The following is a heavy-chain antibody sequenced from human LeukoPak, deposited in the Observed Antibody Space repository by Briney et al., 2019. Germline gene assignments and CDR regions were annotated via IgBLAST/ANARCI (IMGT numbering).Heavy chain of an antibody. CDR2: IYPGDSDT. CDR3: ARLDVLRFPPEGY. Sequence: GESLKISCKGSGYRVTSYWIGWGRPMPEKDLGGVGIIYPGDSDTRYSPSFQGQVTISADKSISTAYLQWSSLKASDTAMYYCARLDVLRFPPEGYWGQGTLVAVSS. D-gene: IGHD3-3*01. CDR1: GYRVTSYW. V-gene: IGHV5-51*01. J-gene: IGHJ4*02.